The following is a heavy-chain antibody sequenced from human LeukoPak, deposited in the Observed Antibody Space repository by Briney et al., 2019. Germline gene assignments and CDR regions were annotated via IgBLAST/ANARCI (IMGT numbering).Heavy chain of an antibody. CDR2: INHSGST. Sequence: PSETLSLTCAVYGGSFSGYYWSWIRQPPGKGLEWIGEINHSGSTNYNPSLKSRVTISVDTSKNQFSLKLSSVTAADTAVYYCARGGYSGYGLHWFDPWGQGTLVTVSS. D-gene: IGHD5-12*01. CDR1: GGSFSGYY. V-gene: IGHV4-34*01. J-gene: IGHJ5*02. CDR3: ARGGYSGYGLHWFDP.